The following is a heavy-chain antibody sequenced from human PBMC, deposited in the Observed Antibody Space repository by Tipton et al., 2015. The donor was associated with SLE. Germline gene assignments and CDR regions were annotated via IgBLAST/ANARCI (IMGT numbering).Heavy chain of an antibody. J-gene: IGHJ2*01. CDR2: IYTSGST. CDR3: ARGGSYYLRYFDL. CDR1: GGSISSGSYY. D-gene: IGHD1-26*01. Sequence: TLSLTCTVSGGSISSGSYYWSWIRQPAGKGLEWIGRIYTSGSTNYNPSLKSRVTISVDTSKNQFSLKLSSVTAADTAVYYCARGGSYYLRYFDLWGRGTLVTVSS. V-gene: IGHV4-61*02.